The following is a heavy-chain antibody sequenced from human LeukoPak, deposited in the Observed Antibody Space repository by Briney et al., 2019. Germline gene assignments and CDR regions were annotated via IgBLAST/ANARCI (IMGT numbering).Heavy chain of an antibody. V-gene: IGHV5-51*01. D-gene: IGHD3-22*01. CDR1: GYSFTSYW. CDR3: ARLDYYDSSGYYTN. J-gene: IGHJ4*02. CDR2: IYPGDSET. Sequence: GESLKISCKGSGYSFTSYWIGWVRQMPGKGLEWMGIIYPGDSETKYSPSFRGQVIIAVDRSVTTAYLQWSSLKASDTAMYYCARLDYYDSSGYYTNWGQGTLVTVSS.